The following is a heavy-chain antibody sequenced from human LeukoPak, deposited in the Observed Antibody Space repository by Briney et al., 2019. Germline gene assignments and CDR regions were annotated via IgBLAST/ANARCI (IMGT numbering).Heavy chain of an antibody. CDR3: ARLGVYCSSISCYTAYYGMDV. Sequence: ASVKVSCKASGYTFTSYAMNWVRQAPGQGLEWMGWINTNTGNPTYAQGFTGRFVFSLDTSVSTAYLQISSLKAEDTAVYYCARLGVYCSSISCYTAYYGMDVWGQGTTVTVSS. D-gene: IGHD2-2*02. V-gene: IGHV7-4-1*02. CDR1: GYTFTSYA. CDR2: INTNTGNP. J-gene: IGHJ6*02.